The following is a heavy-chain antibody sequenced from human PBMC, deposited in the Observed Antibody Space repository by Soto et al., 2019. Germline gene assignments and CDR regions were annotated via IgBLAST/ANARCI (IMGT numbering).Heavy chain of an antibody. CDR3: AREGVIAVLGDAFDI. V-gene: IGHV1-18*04. CDR2: ISPYNGNT. D-gene: IGHD6-19*01. Sequence: ASVKVSCKASGYTFTSYSMSWVRQAPGQGLEWMGWISPYNGNTKYAQKLQGRVPMTTDTSTSTAHMELGRLRSDDTAIYYCAREGVIAVLGDAFDIWGQGTRVTVSS. J-gene: IGHJ3*02. CDR1: GYTFTSYS.